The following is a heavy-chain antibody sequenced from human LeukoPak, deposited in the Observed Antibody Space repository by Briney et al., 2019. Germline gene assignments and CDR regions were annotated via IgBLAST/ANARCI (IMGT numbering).Heavy chain of an antibody. D-gene: IGHD6-13*01. CDR2: INHSGST. V-gene: IGHV4-34*01. CDR1: GGSFSGYY. Sequence: PSETLSLTCAVYGGSFSGYYWSWIRQPPGKGLEWIGEINHSGSTNYNPSLKSRVTISVDTSKNQFSLKLSSVTAADTAVYYCARAPRIAAAGIFDYWGQGTLVTASS. J-gene: IGHJ4*02. CDR3: ARAPRIAAAGIFDY.